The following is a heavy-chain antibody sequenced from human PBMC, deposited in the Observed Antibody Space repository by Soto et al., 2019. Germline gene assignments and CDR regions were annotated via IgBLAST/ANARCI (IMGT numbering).Heavy chain of an antibody. J-gene: IGHJ4*02. CDR2: IIPILGIA. D-gene: IGHD1-1*01. CDR1: GGTFSSYT. Sequence: QVQLVQSGAEVKKPGSSVKVSCKASGGTFSSYTISWVRQAPGQGLEWMGRIIPILGIANYAQKFQGRVTITADKSTRTAYMELSSLRSEDTAVYYCATSTTGTTHFDYWGQGTLVTVSS. CDR3: ATSTTGTTHFDY. V-gene: IGHV1-69*02.